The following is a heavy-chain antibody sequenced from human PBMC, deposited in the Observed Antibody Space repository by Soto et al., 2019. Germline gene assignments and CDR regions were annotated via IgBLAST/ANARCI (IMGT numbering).Heavy chain of an antibody. J-gene: IGHJ4*02. V-gene: IGHV1-8*01. CDR3: ARAPFENIAAAGTLNY. D-gene: IGHD6-13*01. CDR2: MNPNSGNT. CDR1: GYTFTSYD. Sequence: ASVKVSCKASGYTFTSYDINWVRQATGQGLEWMGWMNPNSGNTGYAQKFQGRVTMTRNTSISTAYMELSSLRSEDTAVYYCARAPFENIAAAGTLNYWGQGTLVTVSS.